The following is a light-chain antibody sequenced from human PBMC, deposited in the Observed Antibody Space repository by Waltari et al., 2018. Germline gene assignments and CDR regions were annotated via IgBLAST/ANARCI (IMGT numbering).Light chain of an antibody. CDR1: QSLLYSNGYNY. V-gene: IGKV2-28*01. CDR3: MEALQTPIT. CDR2: LGS. Sequence: DIVMTQSTLYLPVTPGEPASISCRSSQSLLYSNGYNYLDWYLQKPGQSPQLLIYLGSNRASGVPDRFSGSGSGTDFTLKISRVEAEDVGVYYFMEALQTPITFGQGTRLEIK. J-gene: IGKJ5*01.